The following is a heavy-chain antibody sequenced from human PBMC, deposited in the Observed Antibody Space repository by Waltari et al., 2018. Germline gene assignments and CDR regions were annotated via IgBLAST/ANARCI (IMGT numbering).Heavy chain of an antibody. Sequence: EVQLVESGGGLVKPGGSLRLSCAASGFTFSSYSMNWVRQAPGKGLEWVSSISSSSSYIYYADSVKGRFTISRDNAKNSLYLQMNSLRAEDMAVYYCAKDRIAARGRDAFDIWGQGTMVTVSS. D-gene: IGHD6-6*01. CDR2: ISSSSSYI. CDR1: GFTFSSYS. V-gene: IGHV3-21*01. CDR3: AKDRIAARGRDAFDI. J-gene: IGHJ3*02.